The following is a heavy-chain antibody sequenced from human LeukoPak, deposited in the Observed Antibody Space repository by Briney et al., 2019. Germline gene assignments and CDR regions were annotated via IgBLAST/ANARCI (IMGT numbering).Heavy chain of an antibody. CDR1: GFTFSTYS. J-gene: IGHJ6*02. D-gene: IGHD3-10*01. V-gene: IGHV3-21*01. CDR3: ARDYTTLWFGELLKDYYYYYGMDV. CDR2: ISSSSSYI. Sequence: GGSLRLSCAASGFTFSTYSMNWVRQAPGKGLEWVSSISSSSSYIYYADSVKGRFTISRDNAKNSLYLQMNSLRAEDTAVYYCARDYTTLWFGELLKDYYYYYGMDVWGQGTTVTVSS.